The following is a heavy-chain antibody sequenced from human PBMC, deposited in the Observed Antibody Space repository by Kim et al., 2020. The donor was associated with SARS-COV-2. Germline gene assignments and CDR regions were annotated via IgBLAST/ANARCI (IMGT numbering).Heavy chain of an antibody. CDR1: GFTFRSYA. CDR2: ISNDGDVA. J-gene: IGHJ6*02. CDR3: AKVLAPAYGMDV. Sequence: GGSLRLSCAASGFTFRSYAMSWVRQSPGKGLEWVSLISNDGDVAHYADSVQGRFTISRDNSKEPLYLHMHSLRAEDTAVYFFAKVLAPAYGMDVWGQGT. V-gene: IGHV3-23*01. D-gene: IGHD3-3*02.